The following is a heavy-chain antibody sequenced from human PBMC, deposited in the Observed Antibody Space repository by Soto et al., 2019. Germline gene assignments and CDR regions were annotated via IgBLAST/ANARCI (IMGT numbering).Heavy chain of an antibody. CDR3: ARVRSPYYYDSSGYLDAFDI. Sequence: ASVKVSCKASGYTFTGYYMHWVRQAPGQVLEWMGWINPNSGGTNYAQKFQGRVTMTRDTSISTAYMELSRLRSDDTAVYYCARVRSPYYYDSSGYLDAFDIWGQGTMVTVSS. CDR2: INPNSGGT. D-gene: IGHD3-22*01. J-gene: IGHJ3*02. V-gene: IGHV1-2*02. CDR1: GYTFTGYY.